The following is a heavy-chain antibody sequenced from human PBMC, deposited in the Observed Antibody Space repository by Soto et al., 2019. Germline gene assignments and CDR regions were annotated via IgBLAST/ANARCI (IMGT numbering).Heavy chain of an antibody. V-gene: IGHV4-39*01. CDR2: MHYSGST. CDR3: ARPGYSSSWYWFDP. J-gene: IGHJ5*02. D-gene: IGHD6-13*01. Sequence: SETLSLTCAVSCDSFRSIDYYWGWIRRPPNKGLEWIGSMHYSGSTFYNPSLKSRVTISVDTSKNQFSLKLTSVTAADTAVYYCARPGYSSSWYWFDPWGQGTLVTVSS. CDR1: CDSFRSIDYY.